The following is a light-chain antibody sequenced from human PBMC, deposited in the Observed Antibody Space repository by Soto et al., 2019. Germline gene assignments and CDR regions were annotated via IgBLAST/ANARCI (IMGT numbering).Light chain of an antibody. CDR2: KAS. J-gene: IGKJ1*01. CDR3: QTYNSYSRT. V-gene: IGKV1-5*03. CDR1: QSIDSW. Sequence: DIPMTQSPSTLSASVGDRVTITCLASQSIDSWLAWYQHKPGKATKLLIFKASTLETGVPSRFSGSGSETEFTLTISSLQPDESATYYCQTYNSYSRTVGQGTKVDIK.